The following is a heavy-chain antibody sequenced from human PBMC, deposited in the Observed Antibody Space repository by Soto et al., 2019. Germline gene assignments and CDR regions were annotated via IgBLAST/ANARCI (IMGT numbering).Heavy chain of an antibody. CDR1: GGTFSTYT. CDR2: ILPMLDIT. J-gene: IGHJ3*02. D-gene: IGHD6-13*01. CDR3: TLGSWSAETFDI. Sequence: KMLRASVKVSCKASGGTFSTYTIIWVRQAPGQGLEWMGRILPMLDITNSAQRFQGRVTITADKSTSTAYLELSSLRSEDTAVYYCTLGSWSAETFDIWGRGTMVTV. V-gene: IGHV1-69*02.